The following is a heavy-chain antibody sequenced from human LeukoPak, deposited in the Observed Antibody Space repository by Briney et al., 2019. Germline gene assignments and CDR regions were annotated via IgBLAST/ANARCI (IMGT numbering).Heavy chain of an antibody. D-gene: IGHD5-18*01. V-gene: IGHV1-18*04. J-gene: IGHJ4*02. Sequence: ASVKVSCKASGYTFTSYGISWVRQAPGQGLEWMGWISAYNGNTNYAQKLQGRVTMTTDTSTSTANMELRSLRSDDTAVYYCARPASGYSPALGLDYWGQGTLVTVSS. CDR3: ARPASGYSPALGLDY. CDR2: ISAYNGNT. CDR1: GYTFTSYG.